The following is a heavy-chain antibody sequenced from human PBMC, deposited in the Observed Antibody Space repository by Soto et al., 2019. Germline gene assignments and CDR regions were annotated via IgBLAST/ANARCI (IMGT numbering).Heavy chain of an antibody. J-gene: IGHJ4*02. D-gene: IGHD3-10*01. CDR3: ARRPYDPVSGSYFDY. CDR1: GYTFTSNQ. Sequence: QVQLVQSGAEVKQPGASVKVSRKASGYTFTSNQLHWVRQAPGQGLEWMGIIEPRTGGTSYAQRFQGRVTMTMDTSTTSVYMELSSLRSEDTAVYFCARRPYDPVSGSYFDYWGQGTLVTVSS. CDR2: IEPRTGGT. V-gene: IGHV1-46*03.